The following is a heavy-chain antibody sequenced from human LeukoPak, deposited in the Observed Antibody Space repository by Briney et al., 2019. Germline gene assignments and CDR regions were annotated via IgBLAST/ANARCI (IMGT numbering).Heavy chain of an antibody. V-gene: IGHV3-23*01. D-gene: IGHD1-7*01. CDR1: GFTFSSYA. Sequence: GGSLRLSCAAPGFTFSSYAMSWVRQAPGKGLGWVSAISGSGGSTYYADSVKGRFTISRDNSKNTLYLQMNSLRADDTAVDYCAKETTGMDVWGQGTTVTVSS. CDR2: ISGSGGST. CDR3: AKETTGMDV. J-gene: IGHJ6*02.